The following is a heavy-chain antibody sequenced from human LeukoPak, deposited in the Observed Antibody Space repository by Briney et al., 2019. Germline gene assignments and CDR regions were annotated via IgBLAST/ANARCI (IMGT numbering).Heavy chain of an antibody. D-gene: IGHD3-9*01. CDR1: VVTFCSYS. Sequence: GGSPRLSCAASVVTFCSYSMNCGRQAPGKGRERGSAISSSSSSYIYYADSVKGRFTISRDNAKNSLYLQMSSLRAEDTAVYYCARDWDLLTGYYYFDYWGQGTLVTVSS. CDR3: ARDWDLLTGYYYFDY. J-gene: IGHJ4*02. V-gene: IGHV3-21*01. CDR2: ISSSSSSYI.